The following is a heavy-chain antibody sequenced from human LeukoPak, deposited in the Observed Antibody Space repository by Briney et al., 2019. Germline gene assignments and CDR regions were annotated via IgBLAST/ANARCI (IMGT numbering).Heavy chain of an antibody. CDR2: IYYSGST. V-gene: IGHV4-59*08. J-gene: IGHJ4*02. CDR1: GGSISSYY. Sequence: SETLSLTCTVSGGSISSYYWSWIRQPPGKGLEWIGYIYYSGSTNYNPSLKSRVTISVDTSKNQFSLKLSSVTAADTAVYYCARRGWEYQLLTWGQGTLATVSS. D-gene: IGHD2-2*01. CDR3: ARRGWEYQLLT.